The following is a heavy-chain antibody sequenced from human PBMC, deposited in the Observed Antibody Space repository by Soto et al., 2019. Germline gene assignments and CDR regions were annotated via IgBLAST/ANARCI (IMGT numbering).Heavy chain of an antibody. Sequence: GGSLRLSCAASGFSFDEYALTWVRQAPGKGLEWVAGINWNGGSKGYADSVKGRFTISRDNAKSSLYLQMNNLRADDTAFYFCARATQSYYDTGGHYPYAHRGQGTQVTVSS. D-gene: IGHD3-22*01. CDR1: GFSFDEYA. V-gene: IGHV3-20*04. CDR3: ARATQSYYDTGGHYPYAH. J-gene: IGHJ4*02. CDR2: INWNGGSK.